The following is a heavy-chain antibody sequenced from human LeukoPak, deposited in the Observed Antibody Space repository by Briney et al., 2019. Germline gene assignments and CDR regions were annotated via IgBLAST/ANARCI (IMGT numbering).Heavy chain of an antibody. CDR2: VSYGGRT. Sequence: SETLSLTCTVFGGSISSSNNYWGWIRQPPGKGLEWIGSVSYGGRTYYNPSLKSRVTISVDTSQNQLTLRLNSVTAADTALYYCARARYNYQCDYWGQGTLVTVSS. CDR1: GGSISSSNNY. D-gene: IGHD5-24*01. V-gene: IGHV4-39*06. J-gene: IGHJ4*02. CDR3: ARARYNYQCDY.